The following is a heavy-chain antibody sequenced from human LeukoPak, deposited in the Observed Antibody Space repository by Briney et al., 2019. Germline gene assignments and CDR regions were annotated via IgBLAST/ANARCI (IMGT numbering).Heavy chain of an antibody. CDR2: IISGSGGST. J-gene: IGHJ4*02. D-gene: IGHD5-12*01. CDR1: GFTFSTYA. Sequence: PGGSMRLSCAASGFTFSTYAMTWVRQAPGKGLEWVSGIISGSGGSTYYADSVKGRFTISRDNSKNTLYLQMNSLRAEDTAVYYCAKDHLIVATTDLDYWGQGTLVTVSS. V-gene: IGHV3-23*01. CDR3: AKDHLIVATTDLDY.